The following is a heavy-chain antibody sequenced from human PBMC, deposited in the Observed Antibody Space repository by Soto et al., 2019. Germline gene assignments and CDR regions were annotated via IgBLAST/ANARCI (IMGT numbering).Heavy chain of an antibody. CDR3: ARDLYYDSSGYSLFDY. J-gene: IGHJ4*02. CDR2: ISSYNGNT. Sequence: ASVKVSCKASGYTFTNYGFSWVRQAPGQGLEWMGWISSYNGNTNYAQKLQGRVTMTTDTSTSTAYMELRSLRSDDTAVYYCARDLYYDSSGYSLFDYWGQGTLVTVSS. CDR1: GYTFTNYG. D-gene: IGHD3-22*01. V-gene: IGHV1-18*01.